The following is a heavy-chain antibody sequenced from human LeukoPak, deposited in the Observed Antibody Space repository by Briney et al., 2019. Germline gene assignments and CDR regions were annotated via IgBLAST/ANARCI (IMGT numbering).Heavy chain of an antibody. Sequence: GESLKISCKGSGYIFTSYWIGWVRQRPGKGLEWMGIIYPGDSDTRYSPSFQGQVTISADKSISTAYPQWSSLKGSDTAMYYCARLSPGGGAYDILSPTPPFDYWGQGTLVTVSS. V-gene: IGHV5-51*01. CDR1: GYIFTSYW. CDR3: ARLSPGGGAYDILSPTPPFDY. CDR2: IYPGDSDT. D-gene: IGHD3-9*01. J-gene: IGHJ4*02.